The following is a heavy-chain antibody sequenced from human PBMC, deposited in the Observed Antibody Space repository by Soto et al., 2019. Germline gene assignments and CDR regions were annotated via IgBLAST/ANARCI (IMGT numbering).Heavy chain of an antibody. V-gene: IGHV1-2*04. CDR2: INPNSGGT. CDR3: ARAVTPASFWFDP. CDR1: GYTFTSYG. Sequence: QVQLVQSGAEVKKPGASVKVSCKASGYTFTSYGISWVRQAPGQGLEWMGWINPNSGGTNYAQKFQGWVTMTRDTSISTAYMELSRLRSDDTAVYYCARAVTPASFWFDPWGQGTLVTVSS. J-gene: IGHJ5*02. D-gene: IGHD4-17*01.